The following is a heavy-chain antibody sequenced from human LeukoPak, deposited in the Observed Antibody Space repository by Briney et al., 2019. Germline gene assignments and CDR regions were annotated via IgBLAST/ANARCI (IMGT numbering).Heavy chain of an antibody. CDR3: ARLPTGSGRTNGVDV. CDR1: GYTFTGYY. Sequence: ASVKVSCKASGYTFTGYYMHWVRQAPGQGLEWMGWINPNSGGTNYAQKFQGRVTMTRDTSISTAYMELSRLRSDDTAVYYCARLPTGSGRTNGVDVWGQGTTVTVSS. CDR2: INPNSGGT. J-gene: IGHJ6*02. V-gene: IGHV1-2*02. D-gene: IGHD3-10*01.